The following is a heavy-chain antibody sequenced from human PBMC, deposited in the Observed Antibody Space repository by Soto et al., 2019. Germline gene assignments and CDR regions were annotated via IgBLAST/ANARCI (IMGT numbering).Heavy chain of an antibody. CDR2: VDTTAGT. V-gene: IGHV4-4*07. CDR3: AKDDSGAADI. J-gene: IGHJ3*02. CDR1: GGSIRTYS. D-gene: IGHD3-16*01. Sequence: QVQLQESGPGLVEPSETLSLTCTGSGGSIRTYSWNWIRQPAGKGLEWIGRVDTTAGTNYIASLKSRVTMSVDTSKNQFSLNLRFVTAADTAVYFCAKDDSGAADIWGQGTMVTVS.